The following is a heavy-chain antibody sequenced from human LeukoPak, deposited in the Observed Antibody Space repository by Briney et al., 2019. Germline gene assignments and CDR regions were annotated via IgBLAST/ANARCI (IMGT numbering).Heavy chain of an antibody. Sequence: GRSLRLSCAASGFTFSSYGMHWVRQAPGKGLEWVAVIWYDGSNKYYADSVKGRFTISRDNSTNTLYLQMNSLRAEDTAVYYCARDIYSSSWYLPYYYYYGMDAWGQGTTVTVSS. CDR2: IWYDGSNK. D-gene: IGHD6-13*01. CDR1: GFTFSSYG. V-gene: IGHV3-33*01. J-gene: IGHJ6*02. CDR3: ARDIYSSSWYLPYYYYYGMDA.